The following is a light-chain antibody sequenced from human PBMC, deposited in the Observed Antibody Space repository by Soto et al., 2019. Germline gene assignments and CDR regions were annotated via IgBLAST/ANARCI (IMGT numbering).Light chain of an antibody. CDR1: QNIKNN. V-gene: IGKV3-15*01. CDR2: GTS. Sequence: EIVMTQSPATLSVSQGERATLSCRASQNIKNNLAWYQQKRGQGPRLLIFGTSTRATGIPARFSGSGSGTLFTLTITSLQSEDFAVYYCQQYNNWPLITFGQGTRLEIK. CDR3: QQYNNWPLIT. J-gene: IGKJ5*01.